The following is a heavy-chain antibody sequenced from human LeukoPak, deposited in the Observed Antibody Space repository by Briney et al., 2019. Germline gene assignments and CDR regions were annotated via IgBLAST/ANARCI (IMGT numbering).Heavy chain of an antibody. CDR3: GLVASGNWWFDP. D-gene: IGHD2-8*02. V-gene: IGHV1-2*02. CDR2: INPNSGGT. Sequence: GASVKVSCKTSGYTFTVYHINWVRQAPGQGLEWMGWINPNSGGTNYAQKLQDRVTMTGDTSISTAYMELRSLTSDDAAVYYCGLVASGNWWFDPWGQGTLVTVSS. CDR1: GYTFTVYH. J-gene: IGHJ5*02.